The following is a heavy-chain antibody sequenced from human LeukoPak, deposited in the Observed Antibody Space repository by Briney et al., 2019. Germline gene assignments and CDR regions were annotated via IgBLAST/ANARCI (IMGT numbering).Heavy chain of an antibody. Sequence: SETLSLTCAVSGGSISSSNWWSWVRQPPGKGLEWIGESYHSGSTNYNPSLKSRVTISVDKSKNQFSLKLRSVTAADTAVYYCASIRSSGYYIYYFDYWGQGTLVTVSS. V-gene: IGHV4-4*02. CDR2: SYHSGST. CDR3: ASIRSSGYYIYYFDY. J-gene: IGHJ4*02. CDR1: GGSISSSNW. D-gene: IGHD3-22*01.